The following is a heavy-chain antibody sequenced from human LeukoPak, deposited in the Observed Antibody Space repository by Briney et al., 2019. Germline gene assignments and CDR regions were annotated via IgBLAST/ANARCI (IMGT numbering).Heavy chain of an antibody. V-gene: IGHV3-23*01. CDR1: GFTFSSYA. CDR2: ISGSGGST. J-gene: IGHJ5*02. CDR3: AKLGSGRITMVRGVISNWFDP. Sequence: PGGSLRLSCAASGFTFSSYAMSWVRQAPRKGLEWVSAISGSGGSTYYADSVKGRFTISRDNSKNTLYLQMNSLRAEDTAVYYCAKLGSGRITMVRGVISNWFDPWGQGTLVTVSS. D-gene: IGHD3-10*01.